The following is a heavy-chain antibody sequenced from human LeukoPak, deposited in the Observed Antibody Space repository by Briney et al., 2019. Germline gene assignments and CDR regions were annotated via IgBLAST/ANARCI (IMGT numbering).Heavy chain of an antibody. CDR3: ARDFRSSGYDSYFDY. Sequence: GGSLRLSCAASGFTFSSYWMHWVRQAPGKGLVWVSRINSDGSSTSYADSVKGRFTISRDNAKNTLYLQMNSLRAEDTAVYYCARDFRSSGYDSYFDYWGQGTLVTVSS. V-gene: IGHV3-74*01. D-gene: IGHD5-12*01. CDR2: INSDGSST. J-gene: IGHJ4*02. CDR1: GFTFSSYW.